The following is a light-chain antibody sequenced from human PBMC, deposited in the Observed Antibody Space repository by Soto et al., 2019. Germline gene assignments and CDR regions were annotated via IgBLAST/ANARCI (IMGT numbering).Light chain of an antibody. J-gene: IGKJ5*01. CDR1: QSVGTY. CDR2: VAS. V-gene: IGKV3-20*01. Sequence: EIVLTQSPGTLSLSPGQRATLSCRASQSVGTYLAWYQQKPGQPPRLLISVASSRATGIPDRFSDSGSGTEFTLTISRVEAEDFAVYYCQQYVASHPITFGQGTRLDIK. CDR3: QQYVASHPIT.